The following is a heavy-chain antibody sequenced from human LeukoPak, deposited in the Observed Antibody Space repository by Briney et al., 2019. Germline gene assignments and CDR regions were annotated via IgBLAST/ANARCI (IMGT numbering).Heavy chain of an antibody. V-gene: IGHV3-21*01. CDR2: ISSSSSYI. J-gene: IGHJ4*02. D-gene: IGHD1-26*01. CDR1: GFTFSSYS. Sequence: PRGSLRLSCAASGFTFSSYSMNWVRQAPGKGLEWVSSISSSSSYIYYADSVKGRFTISRDNAKNSLYLQMNSLRAEDTAVYYCARVWELRGVLFDYWGQGTLVTVSS. CDR3: ARVWELRGVLFDY.